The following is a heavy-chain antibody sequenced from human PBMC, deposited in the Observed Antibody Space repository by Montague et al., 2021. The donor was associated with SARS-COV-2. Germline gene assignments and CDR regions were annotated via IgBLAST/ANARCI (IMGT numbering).Heavy chain of an antibody. V-gene: IGHV4-39*01. Sequence: SETLSLTCTVSGGSISSSSYYWGWIRQPPGKGLGWIGSIFYSGSTDYNPSLKSRVTISVDTSKNQFSLKLSSVTAADTAVYYCASMVRAQVYYFDYWGQGTLVTVSS. D-gene: IGHD3-10*01. CDR2: IFYSGST. CDR3: ASMVRAQVYYFDY. J-gene: IGHJ4*02. CDR1: GGSISSSSYY.